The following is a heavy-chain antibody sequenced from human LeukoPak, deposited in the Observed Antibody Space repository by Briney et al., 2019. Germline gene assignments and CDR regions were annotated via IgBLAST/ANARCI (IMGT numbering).Heavy chain of an antibody. Sequence: SETLSLTCTVSGGSISSSSYYWGWIRQPPGKGPEWIGSIYYSGSTYYNPSLKSRVTISVDTSKNQFSLKLSSVTAADTAVYYCASVYYDFWSGYYMDVWGKGTTVTVSS. D-gene: IGHD3-3*01. V-gene: IGHV4-39*07. CDR1: GGSISSSSYY. CDR2: IYYSGST. J-gene: IGHJ6*03. CDR3: ASVYYDFWSGYYMDV.